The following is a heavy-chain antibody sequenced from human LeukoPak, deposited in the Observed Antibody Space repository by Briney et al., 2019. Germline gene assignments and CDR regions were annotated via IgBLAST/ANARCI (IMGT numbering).Heavy chain of an antibody. J-gene: IGHJ4*02. Sequence: PGGSLRLSCAASGFTFSSYAMHWVRQAPGKGLEWLANIKQDGSETYYLDSVKGRFTVSRDNAKNSLYLQMNTLRAEDTAIYYCARDPRYSYDDSGTFDSWGQGTLAIVSS. D-gene: IGHD3-22*01. CDR1: GFTFSSYA. CDR3: ARDPRYSYDDSGTFDS. CDR2: IKQDGSET. V-gene: IGHV3-7*01.